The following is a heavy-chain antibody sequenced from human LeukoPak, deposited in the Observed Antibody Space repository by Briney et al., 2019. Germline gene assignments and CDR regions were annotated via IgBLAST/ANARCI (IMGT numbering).Heavy chain of an antibody. CDR1: GFTFSSYA. D-gene: IGHD2-15*01. J-gene: IGHJ4*02. V-gene: IGHV3-23*01. CDR2: VTDTGGNT. CDR3: AKGTVRSCSGPSCYPLDS. Sequence: GGSLRLSCAASGFTFSSYAMTWVRQAPVKGLEWLSVVTDTGGNTYHADSVKGRFTISRDDSKNTVYLEMNSLRVEDTAVYYCAKGTVRSCSGPSCYPLDSWGQGTLVTVSS.